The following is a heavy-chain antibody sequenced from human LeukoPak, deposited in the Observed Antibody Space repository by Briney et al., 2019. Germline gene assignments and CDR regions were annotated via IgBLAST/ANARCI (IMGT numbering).Heavy chain of an antibody. CDR1: GYSFTSYW. D-gene: IGHD6-19*01. CDR2: IYPDDSDT. J-gene: IGHJ4*02. CDR3: ARQRRSSGWPNDY. Sequence: GESLKISCKGSGYSFTSYWIAWVRQLPGKGLELMGIIYPDDSDTRYSPPFQGQVTITADKSISTAYLQWSSLKASDNAMYYCARQRRSSGWPNDYWGQGTLVTVSS. V-gene: IGHV5-51*01.